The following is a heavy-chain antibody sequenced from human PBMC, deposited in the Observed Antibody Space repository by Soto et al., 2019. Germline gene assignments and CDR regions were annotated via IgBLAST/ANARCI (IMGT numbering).Heavy chain of an antibody. Sequence: GGSLRLSCAASGFTFSSYGMHWVRQAPGKGLEWVAVISYDGSNKYYADSVKGRFTISRDNSKNTLYLQMNSLRAEDTAVYYCAKDRGLAVAGTDYWGQGTLVTVSS. CDR3: AKDRGLAVAGTDY. D-gene: IGHD6-19*01. V-gene: IGHV3-30*18. CDR1: GFTFSSYG. J-gene: IGHJ4*02. CDR2: ISYDGSNK.